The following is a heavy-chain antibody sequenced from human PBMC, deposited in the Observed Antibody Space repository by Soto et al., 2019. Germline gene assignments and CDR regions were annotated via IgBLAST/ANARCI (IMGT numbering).Heavy chain of an antibody. CDR1: GFTFSSYD. V-gene: IGHV3-48*02. Sequence: GGSLRLSCAASGFTFSSYDMNWVRQAPGKGLEWVSYISGGSSRIFYADSVKGRFTISRDNAKNSLYLQMNSLRDEDTGVYYCAIGRATYGLLTHDYWGQGTLGHRLL. J-gene: IGHJ4*02. D-gene: IGHD3-10*01. CDR2: ISGGSSRI. CDR3: AIGRATYGLLTHDY.